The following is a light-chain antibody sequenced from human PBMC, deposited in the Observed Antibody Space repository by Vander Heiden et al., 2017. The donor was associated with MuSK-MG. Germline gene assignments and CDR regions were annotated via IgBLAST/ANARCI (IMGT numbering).Light chain of an antibody. CDR2: QDS. J-gene: IGLJ2*01. V-gene: IGLV3-1*01. Sequence: SYELTQPPSVSVSPGHTASITCSGDDLGDKYACWYQQKPGQSPVLVIYQDSKRPSGIPERFSGSNSGNTATLTISGTQAMDEADYYCQAWDSSTEEVVFGGGTKLTVL. CDR1: DLGDKY. CDR3: QAWDSSTEEVV.